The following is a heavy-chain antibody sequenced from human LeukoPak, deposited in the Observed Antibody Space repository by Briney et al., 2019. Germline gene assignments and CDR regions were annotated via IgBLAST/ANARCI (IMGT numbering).Heavy chain of an antibody. Sequence: ASVKVSCKASGYTFTSYAMNWVRQAPGQGLEWMGWINTNTGNPTYAQGFTGRFVFSLDTSVSTAYLQISSLKAEDTAVYYCAREYSSGWHPGGDNFDYWGQGTLVTVSS. CDR2: INTNTGNP. CDR1: GYTFTSYA. CDR3: AREYSSGWHPGGDNFDY. V-gene: IGHV7-4-1*02. J-gene: IGHJ4*02. D-gene: IGHD6-19*01.